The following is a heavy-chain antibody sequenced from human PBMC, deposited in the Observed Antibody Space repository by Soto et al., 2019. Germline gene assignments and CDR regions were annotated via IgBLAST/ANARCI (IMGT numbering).Heavy chain of an antibody. J-gene: IGHJ6*02. CDR2: IDPRDSYS. CDR1: GYTFSAFW. CDR3: AKPSTGFFNKTTRQHYFGMDL. D-gene: IGHD3-3*01. V-gene: IGHV5-10-1*01. Sequence: SGESLKISCQASGYTFSAFWITWVRQMPGKGLEWMATIDPRDSYSNYSLSFQGHVTISADKSIGSAYLHWSTLEASDTAIYYCAKPSTGFFNKTTRQHYFGMDLLGQGTTVTVSS.